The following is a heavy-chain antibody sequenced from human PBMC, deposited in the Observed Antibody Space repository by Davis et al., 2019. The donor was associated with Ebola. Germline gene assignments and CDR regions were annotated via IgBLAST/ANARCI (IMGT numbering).Heavy chain of an antibody. V-gene: IGHV4-34*01. D-gene: IGHD4-17*01. CDR1: GGSFSGYY. Sequence: SETLSLTCAVYGGSFSGYYWSWIRQPPGKGLEWIGEINHSGSTNYNPSLKSRVTISVDKSKNQFSLKLSSVTAADTAVYYCARDDYGDYHYGMDVWGQGTTVTVSS. CDR2: INHSGST. J-gene: IGHJ6*02. CDR3: ARDDYGDYHYGMDV.